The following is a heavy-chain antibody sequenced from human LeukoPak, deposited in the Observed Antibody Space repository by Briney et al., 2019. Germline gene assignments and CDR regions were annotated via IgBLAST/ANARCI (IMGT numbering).Heavy chain of an antibody. Sequence: GGSLRLSCAASGFTFSSYAMSWDRQAPGKGLEWVSAISGSGGSTYYADSVKGRFTISRDNSKNTLYLQMNSLRAEDTAVYYCAKVRQESSGSGWFDYWGQGTLVTVSS. J-gene: IGHJ5*01. CDR2: ISGSGGST. V-gene: IGHV3-23*01. CDR1: GFTFSSYA. CDR3: AKVRQESSGSGWFDY. D-gene: IGHD6-19*01.